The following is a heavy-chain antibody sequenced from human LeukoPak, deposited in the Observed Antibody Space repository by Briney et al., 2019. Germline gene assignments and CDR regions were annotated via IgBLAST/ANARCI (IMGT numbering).Heavy chain of an antibody. CDR3: ARDRWYFDY. D-gene: IGHD6-13*01. J-gene: IGHJ4*02. CDR1: GFTFSRYS. V-gene: IGHV3-21*01. CDR2: ISISSNYI. Sequence: PGGSLRLSCAASGFTFSRYSMNWVRQAPGKGLEWVSSISISSNYIYYTDSVKGRCTISRDNGKNSLYLQMNSLRVEDTAIYYCARDRWYFDYWGQGTLVTVSS.